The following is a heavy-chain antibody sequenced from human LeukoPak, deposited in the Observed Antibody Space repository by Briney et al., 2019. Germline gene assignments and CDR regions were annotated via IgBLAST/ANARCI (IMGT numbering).Heavy chain of an antibody. Sequence: SETLSLTCTVPGGSMRSYYWSWIRQPPGKGLEWIGYIYDSGRTDYNPSLKSRLTISVDTSKNQFSLKLSSVTAADTAVYYCARPSNKPSSGSYSESWGQGTLVTVSS. CDR3: ARPSNKPSSGSYSES. D-gene: IGHD1-26*01. J-gene: IGHJ5*02. V-gene: IGHV4-59*08. CDR1: GGSMRSYY. CDR2: IYDSGRT.